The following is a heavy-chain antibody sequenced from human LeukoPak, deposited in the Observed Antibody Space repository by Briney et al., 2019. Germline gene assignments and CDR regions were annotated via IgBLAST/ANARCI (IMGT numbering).Heavy chain of an antibody. CDR1: GFTFSSYA. D-gene: IGHD2-2*03. V-gene: IGHV3-23*01. CDR2: ISLSDGST. Sequence: PGGSLRLSCAASGFTFSSYAMTWVRQAPGKGLEWVSGISLSDGSTFFADSVKGRFTISRDNSRDTLYLQMNSLRAEDTAVYYCARRLGSESYYYYYMDVWGKGTTVTVSS. CDR3: ARRLGSESYYYYYMDV. J-gene: IGHJ6*03.